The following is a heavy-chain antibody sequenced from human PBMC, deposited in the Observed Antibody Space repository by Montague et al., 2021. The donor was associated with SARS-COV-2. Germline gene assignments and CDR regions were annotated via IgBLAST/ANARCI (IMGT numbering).Heavy chain of an antibody. J-gene: IGHJ5*02. V-gene: IGHV4-59*08. CDR1: GGSISSYY. CDR3: ARHPSYSSGWYDWFDH. Sequence: SETLSLTCTVSGGSISSYYWSWIRQPPGKGLEWIGYIFYSGNTNYNPSLKSRVTISIDTSKNQFSLKLRSVTAADTAVYYCARHPSYSSGWYDWFDHWGQGTLVTVSS. CDR2: IFYSGNT. D-gene: IGHD6-19*01.